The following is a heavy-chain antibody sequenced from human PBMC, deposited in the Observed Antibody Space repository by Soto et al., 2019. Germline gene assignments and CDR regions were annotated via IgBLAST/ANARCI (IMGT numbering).Heavy chain of an antibody. D-gene: IGHD3-9*01. CDR1: GASISSGNYY. Sequence: SETLSLTCSVSGASISSGNYYWSWIRQHPGKGLEWIGNIYYSGSTYYNPSLKSRLTTSVDTSTNQFSLKLNSVTAADTAVYYCARGSSDDVLTAYFGWFAPWRQGIPVTVSS. CDR3: ARGSSDDVLTAYFGWFAP. CDR2: IYYSGST. J-gene: IGHJ5*02. V-gene: IGHV4-31*03.